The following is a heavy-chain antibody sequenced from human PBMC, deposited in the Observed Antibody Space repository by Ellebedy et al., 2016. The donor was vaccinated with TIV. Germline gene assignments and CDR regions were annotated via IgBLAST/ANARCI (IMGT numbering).Heavy chain of an antibody. CDR3: ARARWRSGMMPGIAAAYDAFDI. Sequence: SGPTLVKPTETLTLTCTVSGFSLSNARMGVSWIRQLPGKALEWLAHIFSNDEKSYNTSLKSRVTISKDTSKSQVVLTMTNLDPVDTATYYCARARWRSGMMPGIAAAYDAFDIWGQGTMVTVSS. V-gene: IGHV2-26*01. D-gene: IGHD6-13*01. CDR1: GFSLSNARMG. J-gene: IGHJ3*02. CDR2: IFSNDEK.